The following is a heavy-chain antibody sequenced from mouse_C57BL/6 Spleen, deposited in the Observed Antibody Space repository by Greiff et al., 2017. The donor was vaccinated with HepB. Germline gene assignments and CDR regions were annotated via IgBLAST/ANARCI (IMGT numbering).Heavy chain of an antibody. J-gene: IGHJ1*03. CDR1: GYTFTSYW. D-gene: IGHD2-4*01. CDR2: IYPSDSET. V-gene: IGHV1-61*01. Sequence: VQLQQSGAELVRPGSSVKLSCKASGYTFTSYWMDWVKQRPGQGLEWIGNIYPSDSETHYNQKFKDKATLTVDKSSSTAYMQLSSLTSEDSAVYYCARPYYDYEYFDVWGTGTTVTVSS. CDR3: ARPYYDYEYFDV.